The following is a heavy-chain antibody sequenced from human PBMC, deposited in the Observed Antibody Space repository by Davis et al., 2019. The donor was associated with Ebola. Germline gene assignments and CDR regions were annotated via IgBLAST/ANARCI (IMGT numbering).Heavy chain of an antibody. Sequence: ASVKVSCKASGYTFTSYYMHWVRQAPGQGLEWMGIINPSGGSTSYAQKFQGRVTITRDTSASTAYMELSSLRSEDTAVYYCARGGLLFWVDYWGQGTLVTVSS. D-gene: IGHD2-21*02. CDR1: GYTFTSYY. CDR2: INPSGGST. J-gene: IGHJ4*02. CDR3: ARGGLLFWVDY. V-gene: IGHV1-46*01.